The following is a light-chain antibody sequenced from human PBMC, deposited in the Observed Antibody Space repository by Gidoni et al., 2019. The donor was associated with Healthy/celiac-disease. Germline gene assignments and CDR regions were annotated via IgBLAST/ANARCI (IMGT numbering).Light chain of an antibody. CDR3: QQSSGLT. CDR2: AAS. Sequence: DIPLTQSPSSLSASVGDRVTITCRASQSISSYLNWYQQKPGKAPKLLIYAASSLQSGVPSRFSGSGSGTDFTLTISSLQPEDFATYYCQQSSGLTFGGGTKVEIK. CDR1: QSISSY. J-gene: IGKJ4*01. V-gene: IGKV1-39*01.